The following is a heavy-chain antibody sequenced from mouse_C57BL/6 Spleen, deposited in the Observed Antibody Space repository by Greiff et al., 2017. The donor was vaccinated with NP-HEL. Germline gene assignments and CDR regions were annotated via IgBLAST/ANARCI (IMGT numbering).Heavy chain of an antibody. J-gene: IGHJ3*01. CDR2: ISYDGSN. CDR1: GYSITSGYY. CDR3: ARGENRGFAY. V-gene: IGHV3-6*01. Sequence: EVKLMESGPGLVKPSQSLSLTCSVTGYSITSGYYWNWIRQFPGNKLEWMGYISYDGSNNYNPSLKNRISITRDTSKNQFFLKLNSVTTEDTATYYCARGENRGFAYWGQGTLVTVSA.